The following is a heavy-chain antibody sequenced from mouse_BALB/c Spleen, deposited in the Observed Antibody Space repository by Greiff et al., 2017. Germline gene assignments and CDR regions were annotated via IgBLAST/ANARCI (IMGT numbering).Heavy chain of an antibody. Sequence: EVKLVESGGGLVQPGGSLKLSCAASGFTFSSYTMSWVRQTPEKRLEWVAYISNGGGSTYYPDTVKGRFTISRDNAKNTLYLQMSSLKSEDTAMYYCARGGYYGSSLDYRGQGTTLTVSS. CDR1: GFTFSSYT. D-gene: IGHD1-1*01. J-gene: IGHJ2*01. CDR2: ISNGGGST. V-gene: IGHV5-12-2*01. CDR3: ARGGYYGSSLDY.